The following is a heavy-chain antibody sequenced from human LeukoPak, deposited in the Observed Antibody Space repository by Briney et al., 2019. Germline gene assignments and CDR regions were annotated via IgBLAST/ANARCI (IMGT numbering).Heavy chain of an antibody. CDR3: ARDAEVGTLFGVLSRYNWFDP. Sequence: GGSLRLSCAASGFSFSYYWMSWVRQAPGKGLEWVANIKQDGSEKYYVDSVKGRFTISRDNAKKSLYLQMNSLRAEDSAVYYCARDAEVGTLFGVLSRYNWFDPWGQGALVTVSS. D-gene: IGHD3-3*01. J-gene: IGHJ5*02. CDR2: IKQDGSEK. V-gene: IGHV3-7*01. CDR1: GFSFSYYW.